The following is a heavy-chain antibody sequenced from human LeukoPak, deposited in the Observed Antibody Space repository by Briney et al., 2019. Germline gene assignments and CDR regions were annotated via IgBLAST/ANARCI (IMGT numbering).Heavy chain of an antibody. V-gene: IGHV3-9*01. CDR2: ISWNSGSI. CDR3: AKDIWATVTTGYFDY. J-gene: IGHJ4*02. CDR1: GFTFDDYA. D-gene: IGHD4-17*01. Sequence: GRSLRLSCAASGFTFDDYAMHWVRDAPGKGLEWVSGISWNSGSIGYAESVKGRFTISRDNAKNSLYLQMNSMRAEDTALYYCAKDIWATVTTGYFDYWGQGTLVTVSS.